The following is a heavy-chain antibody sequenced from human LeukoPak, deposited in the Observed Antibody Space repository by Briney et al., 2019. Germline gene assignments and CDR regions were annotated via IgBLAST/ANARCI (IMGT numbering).Heavy chain of an antibody. CDR3: ARGVYGSGLDY. CDR2: INHSGST. CDR1: GGSFSGYY. D-gene: IGHD3-10*01. J-gene: IGHJ4*02. V-gene: IGHV4-34*01. Sequence: SETLSLTCAVYGGSFSGYYWSWIRRPPGKGLEWIGEINHSGSTNYNPSLKSRVTISVDTSKNQFSLKLSSVTAADTAVYYCARGVYGSGLDYWGQGTLVTVSS.